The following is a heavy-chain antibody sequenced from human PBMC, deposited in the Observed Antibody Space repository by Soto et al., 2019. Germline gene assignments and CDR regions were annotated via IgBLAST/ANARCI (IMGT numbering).Heavy chain of an antibody. J-gene: IGHJ6*03. D-gene: IGHD3-10*01. CDR1: GGSISSYY. V-gene: IGHV4-59*08. Sequence: PSETLSLTCTVSGGSISSYYWSWIRQPPGKGLEWIGYIYYSGSTNYNPSLKSRVTISVDTSKNQFALKLSSVTAADTAVYYCARRGGLADYYYMDVWGKGTTDTVSS. CDR3: ARRGGLADYYYMDV. CDR2: IYYSGST.